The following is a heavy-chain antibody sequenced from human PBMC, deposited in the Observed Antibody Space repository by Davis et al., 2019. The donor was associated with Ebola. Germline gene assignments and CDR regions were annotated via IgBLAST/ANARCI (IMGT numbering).Heavy chain of an antibody. J-gene: IGHJ6*02. CDR3: ARGSSWTPDYYGMDV. CDR1: GYTFTSSD. CDR2: MNPNSGNT. V-gene: IGHV1-8*01. D-gene: IGHD6-13*01. Sequence: ASVQVSCKASGYTFTSSDINWVRQATGQGLEWMGWMNPNSGNTGYAQKFQGRVTMTRNTSISTAYMELSRLGSGDTAVYYCARGSSWTPDYYGMDVWGQGTTVTVSS.